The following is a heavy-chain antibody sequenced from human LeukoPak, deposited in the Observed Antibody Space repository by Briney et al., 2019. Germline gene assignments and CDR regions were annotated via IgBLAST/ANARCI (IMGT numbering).Heavy chain of an antibody. D-gene: IGHD2-2*01. CDR2: IQAKAYGGAT. Sequence: GGSLRLSCSTSGFTFGDYAMSWVRPAPGKGLEWVGFIQAKAYGGATKYAASVNGRFSISRDDSQSIANLQMNDLKTEDTAVYYWTRAPHPRCSSSGCYLDYWGQGTLVTVSS. J-gene: IGHJ4*02. CDR3: TRAPHPRCSSSGCYLDY. CDR1: GFTFGDYA. V-gene: IGHV3-49*04.